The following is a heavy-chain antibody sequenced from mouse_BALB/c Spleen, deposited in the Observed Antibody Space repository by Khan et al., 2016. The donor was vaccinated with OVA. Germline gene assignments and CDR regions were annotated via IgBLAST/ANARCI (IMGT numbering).Heavy chain of an antibody. CDR2: IWSGGTT. D-gene: IGHD2-4*01. V-gene: IGHV2-2*02. J-gene: IGHJ3*01. CDR3: ARNYDNDEGLAY. CDR1: GFSLTTYG. Sequence: VQLQESGPGLVQPSQSLSITCTVSGFSLTTYGVHWVRQSPGKGLEWLGVIWSGGTTDYSAAFISRLSITKDNSKSQVFFKMNSLQANDTAIDYCARNYDNDEGLAYWGQGTLVTVSA.